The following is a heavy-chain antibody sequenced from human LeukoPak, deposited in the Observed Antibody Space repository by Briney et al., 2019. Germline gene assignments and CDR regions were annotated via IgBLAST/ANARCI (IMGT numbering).Heavy chain of an antibody. J-gene: IGHJ4*02. CDR1: DGSISSFC. CDR3: ARIRRDSGDWYADNY. V-gene: IGHV4-4*07. Sequence: SETLSLTCTVSDGSISSFCWSWIRQPAGKGLEWIGRICSSEDTNYNPSLKSRVTMSVDTSQNQFSLRLISVTAADTAIYYCARIRRDSGDWYADNYWGQGTLVTVSS. CDR2: ICSSEDT. D-gene: IGHD6-19*01.